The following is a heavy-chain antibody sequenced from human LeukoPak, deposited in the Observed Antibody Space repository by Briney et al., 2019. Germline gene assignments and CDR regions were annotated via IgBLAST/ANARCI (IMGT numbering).Heavy chain of an antibody. D-gene: IGHD2-21*01. CDR1: GFTFSSYA. J-gene: IGHJ3*02. CDR2: ISYDGSNK. Sequence: GGSQRLSCAASGFTFSSYAMHWVRQAPGKGLEWVAVISYDGSNKYYADSVKGRFTISRDDSKNTLYLQMNSLRAEDTAVYYCARLSEPIVVVFVAFDIWGQGTMVTVSS. V-gene: IGHV3-30-3*01. CDR3: ARLSEPIVVVFVAFDI.